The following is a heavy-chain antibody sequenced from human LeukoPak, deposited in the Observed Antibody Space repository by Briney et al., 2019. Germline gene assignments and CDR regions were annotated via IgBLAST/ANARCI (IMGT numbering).Heavy chain of an antibody. J-gene: IGHJ3*02. CDR1: GGSISSSSYY. Sequence: SETLSLTCTVSGGSISSSSYYWGWIRQPPGKGLEWIGSIYYSGSTYYNPSLKSRVTISVDTSKNQFSLKLSSVTAADTAVYYCARDPPRDAFDIWGQGTMVTVSS. CDR3: ARDPPRDAFDI. CDR2: IYYSGST. V-gene: IGHV4-39*07.